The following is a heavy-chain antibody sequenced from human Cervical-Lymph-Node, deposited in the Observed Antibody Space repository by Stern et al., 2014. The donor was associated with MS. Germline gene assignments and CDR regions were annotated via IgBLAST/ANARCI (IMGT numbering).Heavy chain of an antibody. V-gene: IGHV4-59*08. D-gene: IGHD2-15*01. CDR2: IIYRGSP. Sequence: QLQLQESGPGLVKPSETLSLTCTVSGGSISSYYWSWIRQPPGKGLEWIGDIIYRGSPNSPPPLKSRVTISVAPPETQFSLKLSSVTAADTAVYYCARHGCSGGSCPGYFDYWGQGTLVTVSS. CDR1: GGSISSYY. J-gene: IGHJ4*02. CDR3: ARHGCSGGSCPGYFDY.